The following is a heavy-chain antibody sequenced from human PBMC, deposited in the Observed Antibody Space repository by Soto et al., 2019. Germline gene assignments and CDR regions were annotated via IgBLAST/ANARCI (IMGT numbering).Heavy chain of an antibody. Sequence: EVQLVQSGAEVTKPGESLKISCKASGYSFTDYWIGWVRQMPGKGLEWMGIIYPGDSDTKYSPSFQGPVTMSADKSISTAYLQWNSLKASDTAMYYCARDGLSSSSSFDYWGQGTLVTVSS. CDR1: GYSFTDYW. J-gene: IGHJ4*02. V-gene: IGHV5-51*01. CDR3: ARDGLSSSSSFDY. CDR2: IYPGDSDT. D-gene: IGHD6-6*01.